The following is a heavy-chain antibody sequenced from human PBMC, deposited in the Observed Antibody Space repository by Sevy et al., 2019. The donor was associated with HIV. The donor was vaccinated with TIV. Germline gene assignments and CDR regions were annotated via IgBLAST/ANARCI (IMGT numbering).Heavy chain of an antibody. CDR1: GYSISSGYY. Sequence: SETLSLTCTVSGYSISSGYYWGWIRQPQGKGLEWIGSIYHSGSTYYNPSLKSPVTISVDTSKNQFSLKLSSVTAADTAVYYCARDPRYYFDYWGQGTLVTVSS. J-gene: IGHJ4*02. CDR3: ARDPRYYFDY. V-gene: IGHV4-38-2*02. CDR2: IYHSGST.